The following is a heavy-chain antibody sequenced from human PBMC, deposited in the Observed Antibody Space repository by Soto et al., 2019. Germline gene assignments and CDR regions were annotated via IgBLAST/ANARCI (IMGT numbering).Heavy chain of an antibody. D-gene: IGHD2-15*01. CDR3: ASPVGYCSGGSCYSGGSGMDV. CDR1: GGSVSSGSYY. J-gene: IGHJ6*02. CDR2: IYYSGST. V-gene: IGHV4-61*01. Sequence: SETLSLTCTVSGGSVSSGSYYWSWIRQPPGKGLEWIGYIYYSGSTNHNPSLKSRVTISVDTSKNQFSLKLSSVTAADTAVYYCASPVGYCSGGSCYSGGSGMDVWGQGTTVTVSS.